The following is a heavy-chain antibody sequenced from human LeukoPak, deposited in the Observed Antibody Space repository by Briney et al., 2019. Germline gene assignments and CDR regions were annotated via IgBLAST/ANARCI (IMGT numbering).Heavy chain of an antibody. CDR1: GFTFSSYE. D-gene: IGHD3-22*01. CDR3: AKDRDSSGYYYSAFDI. J-gene: IGHJ3*02. CDR2: ISSSGSTI. V-gene: IGHV3-48*03. Sequence: GGSLRLSCAASGFTFSSYEMNWVRQAPGKGPEWVSYISSSGSTIYYADSVKGRFTISRDNSKNTLYLQMNSLRAEDTAVYYCAKDRDSSGYYYSAFDIWGQGTMVTVSS.